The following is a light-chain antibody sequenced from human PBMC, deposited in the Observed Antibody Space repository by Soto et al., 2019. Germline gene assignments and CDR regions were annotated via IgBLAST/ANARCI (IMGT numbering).Light chain of an antibody. CDR1: HGISSY. J-gene: IGKJ1*01. V-gene: IGKV1-8*01. CDR2: AAS. CDR3: QQYNSYS. Sequence: AIRMTQSPSSFSASTGDRVTITCRASHGISSYLAWYQQKPGKAPKLLIYAASNLQSGVPSRFSGSGSGTEFTLTISSLQPDDFATYYCQQYNSYSFGQGTKVDI.